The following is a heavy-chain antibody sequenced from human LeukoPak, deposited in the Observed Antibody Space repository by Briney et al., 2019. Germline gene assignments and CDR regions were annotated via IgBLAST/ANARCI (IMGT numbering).Heavy chain of an antibody. CDR2: ISGGRGST. Sequence: PGGSLRLSCAASGFTFSRYAMSWVRQAPGKGLQWVSAISGGRGSTYYADSVKGRFTISRDNSKNTLYLQMHSLRAEDTAVYYCARHVVALGFDYWGQGTLVTVSS. J-gene: IGHJ4*02. V-gene: IGHV3-23*01. CDR1: GFTFSRYA. CDR3: ARHVVALGFDY. D-gene: IGHD3-22*01.